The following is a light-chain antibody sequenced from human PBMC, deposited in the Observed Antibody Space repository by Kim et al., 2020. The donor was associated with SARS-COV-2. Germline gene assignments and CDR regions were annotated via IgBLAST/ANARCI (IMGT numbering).Light chain of an antibody. V-gene: IGKV3-20*01. CDR1: QSLSVTC. CDR3: QQYGSSSRST. J-gene: IGKJ1*01. Sequence: PAARDTLSFSASQSLSVTCICWYQQKPRHAPRLLLYGGSCRTTSIPDRISGSGSGTDFTLTISRREPEDFAVYYCQQYGSSSRSTFGQGTKVDIK. CDR2: GGS.